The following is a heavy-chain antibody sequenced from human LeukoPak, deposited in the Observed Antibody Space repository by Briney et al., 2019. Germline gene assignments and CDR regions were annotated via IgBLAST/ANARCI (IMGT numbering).Heavy chain of an antibody. CDR2: INPNSGGT. CDR1: GYTFTGYY. CDR3: ARGPADSYYYDSSGYYGNAFDI. V-gene: IGHV1-2*02. J-gene: IGHJ3*02. Sequence: SVEVSCKASGYTFTGYYVHWVRQAPGQGLEWMGWINPNSGGTNYAQKFQGRVTMTRDTSISTVYMELSSLRSEDTAVYYCARGPADSYYYDSSGYYGNAFDIWGQGTMVTVSS. D-gene: IGHD3-22*01.